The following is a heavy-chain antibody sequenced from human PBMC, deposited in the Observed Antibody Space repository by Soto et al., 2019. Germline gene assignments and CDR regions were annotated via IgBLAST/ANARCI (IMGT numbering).Heavy chain of an antibody. Sequence: VSCKASGGTFSSYTFSWVRQAPGQGLEWMGRIVPILGIGNYAQKFQGSITITADKSTSTAYMELSSLRSEDTAVYYCAREIAVAGKTSDVFDIWGQGTMVTVSS. CDR3: AREIAVAGKTSDVFDI. CDR2: IVPILGIG. V-gene: IGHV1-69*02. J-gene: IGHJ3*02. D-gene: IGHD6-19*01. CDR1: GGTFSSYT.